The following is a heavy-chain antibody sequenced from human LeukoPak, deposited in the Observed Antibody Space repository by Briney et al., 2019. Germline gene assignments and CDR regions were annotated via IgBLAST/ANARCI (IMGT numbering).Heavy chain of an antibody. CDR1: GGSFSGYY. CDR3: ARGKSGSSLLIRLYNYYFMDV. J-gene: IGHJ6*03. Sequence: KSSETLSLTCAVYGGSFSGYYWSWIRQPPGKGLEWIGEINHSGSTNYNPSLKSRVTISVDTSKNQFSLKLSSVTAADTAVYYCARGKSGSSLLIRLYNYYFMDVWGKGTTVTVSS. V-gene: IGHV4-34*01. CDR2: INHSGST. D-gene: IGHD6-13*01.